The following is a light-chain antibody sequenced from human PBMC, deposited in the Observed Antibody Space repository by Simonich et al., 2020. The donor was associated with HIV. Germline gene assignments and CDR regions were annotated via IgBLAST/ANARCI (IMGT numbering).Light chain of an antibody. V-gene: IGKV3-11*01. CDR1: QSVSSY. CDR3: QQYGRSPFT. J-gene: IGKJ3*01. Sequence: EIVLTQSPATLSLSPGERATLSCRASQSVSSYLAWYQQKPGQAPRLLIYDASNRATGIPARFSGSGSGTDFTLTISSLEPEDFAVYYCQQYGRSPFTFGPGTTVDIK. CDR2: DAS.